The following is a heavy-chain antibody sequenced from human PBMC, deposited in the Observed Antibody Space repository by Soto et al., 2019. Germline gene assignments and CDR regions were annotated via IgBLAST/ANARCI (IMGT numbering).Heavy chain of an antibody. CDR2: IYYSGST. CDR3: AIITYDFWSGSPDYYYYGMDV. CDR1: GGSVSSGSYY. V-gene: IGHV4-61*01. Sequence: SETLSLTCTVSGGSVSSGSYYWSWTRQPPGKGLEWIGYIYYSGSTNYNPSLKSRVTISVDTSKNQFSLKLSSVTAADTAVYYCAIITYDFWSGSPDYYYYGMDVWGQGTTVTVSS. D-gene: IGHD3-3*01. J-gene: IGHJ6*02.